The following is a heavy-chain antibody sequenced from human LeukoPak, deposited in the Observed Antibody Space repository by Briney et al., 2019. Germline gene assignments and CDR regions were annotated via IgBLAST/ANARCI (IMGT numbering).Heavy chain of an antibody. CDR1: GGSINSYY. Sequence: SETLSLTCTVSGGSINSYYWGWIRQPPGKGLEWIGNIYYSGNTYYNPSLKSRVTISVDTSKNQFSLKPSSVTAADTAVYYCARQGGSSSYYWWYFDLWGRGTMVTVSS. CDR2: IYYSGNT. D-gene: IGHD6-13*01. CDR3: ARQGGSSSYYWWYFDL. V-gene: IGHV4-39*01. J-gene: IGHJ2*01.